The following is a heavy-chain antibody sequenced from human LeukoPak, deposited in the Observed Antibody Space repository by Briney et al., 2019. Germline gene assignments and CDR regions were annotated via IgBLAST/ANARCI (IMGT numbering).Heavy chain of an antibody. V-gene: IGHV1-69*13. CDR1: GYTFTSYG. D-gene: IGHD2-2*01. J-gene: IGHJ5*02. CDR3: ARGPGGYCSSTSCYRWSDP. Sequence: SVKVSCKASGYTFTSYGISWVRQAPGQGLEWMGGIIPIFGTANYAQKFQGRVTITADESTSTAYMELSSLRSEDTAVYYCARGPGGYCSSTSCYRWSDPWGQGTLVTVSS. CDR2: IIPIFGTA.